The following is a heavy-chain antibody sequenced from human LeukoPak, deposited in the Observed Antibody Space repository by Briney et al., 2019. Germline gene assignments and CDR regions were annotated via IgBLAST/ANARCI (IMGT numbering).Heavy chain of an antibody. CDR1: GGTFSSYV. D-gene: IGHD1-1*01. CDR2: IIPILDIA. J-gene: IGHJ6*02. Sequence: ASVKVSCKASGGTFSSYVISWVRQAPGQGLQWMGRIIPILDIANYAQKFQGRVTITADKSTSTAYMELSSLRSEDTAVYYRAREGRRVGLEPDYYYYYGMDVWGQGTTVTVSS. CDR3: AREGRRVGLEPDYYYYYGMDV. V-gene: IGHV1-69*04.